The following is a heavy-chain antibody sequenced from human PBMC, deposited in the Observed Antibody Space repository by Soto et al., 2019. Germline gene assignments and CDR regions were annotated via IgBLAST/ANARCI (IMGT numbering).Heavy chain of an antibody. CDR3: XXXXXXXXXXXXXXXYYGMNV. CDR2: ISAYDGYT. J-gene: IGHJ6*02. CDR1: GYTFTSYG. Sequence: QVQLVQSGAEVKKPGASVKVSCKASGYTFTSYGINWVRQAPGQGLEWLGWISAYDGYTTYAQILQGRVFMTTDTXXXTXXXXXXXXXXXXXXXXXXXXXXXXXXXXXXXXXYYGMNVWGQGTTVTVSS. V-gene: IGHV1-18*01.